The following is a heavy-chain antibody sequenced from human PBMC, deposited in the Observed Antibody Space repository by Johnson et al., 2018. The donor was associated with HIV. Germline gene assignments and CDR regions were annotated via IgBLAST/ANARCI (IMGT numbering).Heavy chain of an antibody. J-gene: IGHJ3*02. CDR3: AGGGVYDYVWGSCAFDI. V-gene: IGHV3-13*01. D-gene: IGHD3-16*01. Sequence: VQLVESGGGLVQPGGSLRLSCAASGFTFSSYDMHWVRQATGKGLEWVSAIGTAGDTYYPGSVKGRFTISRENAKNSLYLQMNSLRAEDTAVYYCAGGGVYDYVWGSCAFDIWGQGTMVTVSS. CDR1: GFTFSSYD. CDR2: IGTAGDT.